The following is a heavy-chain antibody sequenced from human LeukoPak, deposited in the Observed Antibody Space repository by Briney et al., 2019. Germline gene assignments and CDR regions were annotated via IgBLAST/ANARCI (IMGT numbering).Heavy chain of an antibody. CDR1: GYTFTGYY. CDR3: ARPRGGPNDSFDI. Sequence: VASVKVSCKASGYTFTGYYMHWVRQAPGQGLEWMGWINPNSRDTNYAQKFQGRVTMTRDTSISTAYMELSRLRSDDTAVYYCARPRGGPNDSFDIWGQGTMVTVSS. D-gene: IGHD3-10*01. CDR2: INPNSRDT. V-gene: IGHV1-2*02. J-gene: IGHJ3*02.